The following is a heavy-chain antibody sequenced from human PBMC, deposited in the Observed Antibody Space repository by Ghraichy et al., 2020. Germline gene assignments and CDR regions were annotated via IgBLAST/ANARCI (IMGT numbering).Heavy chain of an antibody. CDR3: ARGKHTSFDI. V-gene: IGHV6-1*01. Sequence: SETPSLTCAISGDSVSNNNVPWNWIMQSPSRGLEWLGRTYRGYSEYALYVKSRITINPYTSKNQFSLQLNSVTPEDTAIDYCARGKHTSFDIWGPGTMLTVSP. CDR2: TYRGYS. J-gene: IGHJ3*02. CDR1: GDSVSNNNVP.